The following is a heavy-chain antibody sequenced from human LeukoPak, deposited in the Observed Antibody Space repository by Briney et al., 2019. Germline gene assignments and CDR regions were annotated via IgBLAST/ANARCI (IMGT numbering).Heavy chain of an antibody. CDR1: GFTFSFYW. Sequence: GGSLRLSCAASGFTFSFYWMSWVRQAPGKGLEWVANIKEDGSEKYYVDSVKGRFTISRDNAKNSLYLQMNSLRAEDTAVYYCARFGGYDGIDYWGQGTLVTVSS. J-gene: IGHJ4*02. V-gene: IGHV3-7*01. D-gene: IGHD5-12*01. CDR3: ARFGGYDGIDY. CDR2: IKEDGSEK.